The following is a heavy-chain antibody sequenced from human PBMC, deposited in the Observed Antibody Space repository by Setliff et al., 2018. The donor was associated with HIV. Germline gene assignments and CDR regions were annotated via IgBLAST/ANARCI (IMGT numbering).Heavy chain of an antibody. J-gene: IGHJ3*02. CDR1: GASISRGNYY. CDR2: IYYSGST. V-gene: IGHV4-39*01. CDR3: ARHSIEVVIGVPERDDAFDI. Sequence: SETLSLTCTVSGASISRGNYYWTWIRQRPGKGLEWIGSIYYSGSTYYNPSLKSRVTVSVGTSKNQFSLKLSSVTAADTAVYYCARHSIEVVIGVPERDDAFDIWGHGTMVTVSS. D-gene: IGHD2-21*01.